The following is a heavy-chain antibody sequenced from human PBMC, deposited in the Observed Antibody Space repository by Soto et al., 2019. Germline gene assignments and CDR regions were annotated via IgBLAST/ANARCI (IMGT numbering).Heavy chain of an antibody. J-gene: IGHJ6*02. CDR3: AMTYCSSTSCYEADYYYGMDV. V-gene: IGHV3-21*01. Sequence: GGSLRLSCAASGFTFSSYSMNWVRQAPGKGLEWVSSISSSSSYIYYADSVKGRFTISRDNAKNSLYLQMNSLRAEDTAVYYCAMTYCSSTSCYEADYYYGMDVWGQGTTVTVSS. D-gene: IGHD2-2*01. CDR1: GFTFSSYS. CDR2: ISSSSSYI.